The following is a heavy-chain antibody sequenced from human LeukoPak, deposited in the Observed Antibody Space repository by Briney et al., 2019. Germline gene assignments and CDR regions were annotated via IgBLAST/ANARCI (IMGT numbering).Heavy chain of an antibody. J-gene: IGHJ4*02. CDR2: IWYDGSNK. CDR3: ARQPALTHSHFDY. Sequence: RGSLRLSCVASGFTFSTYGMHWVRQAPGKGLEWVAIIWYDGSNKYYADSVKGRFTISRDNSKNTLYLQMNSLRAEDTAVYYCARQPALTHSHFDYWGQGTLVTVSS. V-gene: IGHV3-33*01. CDR1: GFTFSTYG.